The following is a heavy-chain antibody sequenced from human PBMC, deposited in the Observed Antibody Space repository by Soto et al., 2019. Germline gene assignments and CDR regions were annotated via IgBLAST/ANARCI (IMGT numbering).Heavy chain of an antibody. CDR1: GFTFSSYG. D-gene: IGHD3-10*02. V-gene: IGHV3-30*18. J-gene: IGHJ3*02. CDR3: AKVNVYDAFDI. Sequence: PGGSLRLSCAASGFTFSSYGMHWVRQAPGKGLEWVAVISYDGSNKYYADSVKGRFTISGDNSKNTLYLQMNSLRAEDTAVYYCAKVNVYDAFDIWGQGTMVTVSS. CDR2: ISYDGSNK.